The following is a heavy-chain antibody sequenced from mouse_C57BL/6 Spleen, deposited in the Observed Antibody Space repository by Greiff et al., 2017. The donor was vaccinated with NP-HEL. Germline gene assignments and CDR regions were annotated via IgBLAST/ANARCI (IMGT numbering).Heavy chain of an antibody. CDR2: INPSNGGT. D-gene: IGHD1-1*01. Sequence: VQLQQPGAELVKPGASVKLSCKASGYTFTSYWMHWVKQRPGQGLEWIGNINPSNGGTNYTEKFKGKATLTVDKSSSTAYMQLSSLTSEDSAVYYWARLVLRRGGYCDVWGTGTTVTVSS. CDR3: ARLVLRRGGYCDV. J-gene: IGHJ1*03. V-gene: IGHV1-53*01. CDR1: GYTFTSYW.